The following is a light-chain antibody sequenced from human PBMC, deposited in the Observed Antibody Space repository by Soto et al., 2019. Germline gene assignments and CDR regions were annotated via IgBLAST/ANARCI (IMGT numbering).Light chain of an antibody. CDR1: QSVSSW. Sequence: DIQMTQSPSTLSSSVGDRVTITCRASQSVSSWLAWYQQKPGKVPKLLIYKASTLESGVPARFSGSGSGTEFTLTISRLQPDDFATYYCQQYNSNPLTFGVGTKVEIK. V-gene: IGKV1-5*03. CDR2: KAS. CDR3: QQYNSNPLT. J-gene: IGKJ4*01.